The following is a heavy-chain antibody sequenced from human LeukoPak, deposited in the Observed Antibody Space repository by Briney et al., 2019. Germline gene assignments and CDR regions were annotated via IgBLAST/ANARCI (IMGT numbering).Heavy chain of an antibody. Sequence: GGSLRLSCAASGFTLNNYWMGWVRQAPGKGLEWVAVISYDGSNKYYADSVKGRFTISRDNSKNTLYLQMNSLRAEDTAVYYCARGSHYFDYWGQGTLVTVSS. CDR1: GFTLNNYW. J-gene: IGHJ4*02. D-gene: IGHD6-6*01. CDR3: ARGSHYFDY. CDR2: ISYDGSNK. V-gene: IGHV3-30*03.